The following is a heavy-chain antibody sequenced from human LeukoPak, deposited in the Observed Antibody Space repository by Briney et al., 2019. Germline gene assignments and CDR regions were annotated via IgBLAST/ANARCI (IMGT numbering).Heavy chain of an antibody. Sequence: GASVKVSCKASGYTFTSYGINWVRQAPGQGLEWMGWISAYNSNTHYAQKLQGRVTMTTDTSTSTAYMELSRLRSDDTAVYYCARASASFGGVIEDYWGQGTLVTVSS. V-gene: IGHV1-18*01. D-gene: IGHD3-16*02. J-gene: IGHJ4*02. CDR2: ISAYNSNT. CDR1: GYTFTSYG. CDR3: ARASASFGGVIEDY.